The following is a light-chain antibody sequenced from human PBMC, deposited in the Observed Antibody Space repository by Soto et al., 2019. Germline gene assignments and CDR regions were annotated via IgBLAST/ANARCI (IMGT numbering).Light chain of an antibody. CDR1: QSVSSN. V-gene: IGKV3-11*01. Sequence: EIVMTQSPATLSVSPGERATLSCRASQSVSSNLAWYQQKPGQAPRLLIYDASNRASGIPARFSGSGSGTDFTLTISSLEPEDFAVYYCQQRTNWPPYPFGQGTKLEIK. J-gene: IGKJ2*01. CDR2: DAS. CDR3: QQRTNWPPYP.